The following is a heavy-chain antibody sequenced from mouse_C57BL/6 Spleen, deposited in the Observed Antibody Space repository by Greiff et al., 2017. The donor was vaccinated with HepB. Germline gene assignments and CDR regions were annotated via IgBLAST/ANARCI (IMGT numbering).Heavy chain of an antibody. D-gene: IGHD2-4*01. CDR3: AREEADYDDNSDAFAY. J-gene: IGHJ3*01. Sequence: VQLQQSGAELAKPGASVKLSCKASGYTFTEYTIHWVKQRSGQGLEWIGWIYPGSGSIKYNEKFKDKATLTADKSSSTAYMQLSRLTSEDSAVYYCAREEADYDDNSDAFAYWGQGTLVTVSA. CDR1: GYTFTEYT. CDR2: IYPGSGSI. V-gene: IGHV1-62-2*01.